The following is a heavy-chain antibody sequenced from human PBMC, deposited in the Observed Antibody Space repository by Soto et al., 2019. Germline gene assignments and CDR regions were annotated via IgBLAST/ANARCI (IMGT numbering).Heavy chain of an antibody. Sequence: PGGLLRLSCTGSGFNFGGHAMSWFRQAPGRGLEWVGFIRSKTYGGTTQYAASVKGRFSISRDDSTSVAYLQMSSLKTEDTAMYYCSAEEDFWSGYGYNWYGPWGQGTLVTVSS. V-gene: IGHV3-49*03. J-gene: IGHJ5*02. D-gene: IGHD3-3*01. CDR3: SAEEDFWSGYGYNWYGP. CDR1: GFNFGGHA. CDR2: IRSKTYGGTT.